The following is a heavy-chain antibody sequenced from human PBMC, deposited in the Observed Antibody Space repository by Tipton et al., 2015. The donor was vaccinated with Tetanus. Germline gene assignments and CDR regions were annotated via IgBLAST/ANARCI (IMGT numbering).Heavy chain of an antibody. D-gene: IGHD2-2*01. J-gene: IGHJ3*01. CDR1: GGSMSNNY. CDR2: IFHSGST. V-gene: IGHV4-59*01. CDR3: ARRSYCSSSRCFDAFDL. Sequence: TLSLTCTVSGGSMSNNYWSWIRQPPGKGLEWIAYIFHSGSTNYSPSLKSRVAISMDTSKNQISLKLSSVTAADTVVYYCARRSYCSSSRCFDAFDLWGQGTMVTVSS.